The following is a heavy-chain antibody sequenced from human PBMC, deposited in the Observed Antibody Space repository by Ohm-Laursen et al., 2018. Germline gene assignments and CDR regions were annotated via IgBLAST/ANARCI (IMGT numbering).Heavy chain of an antibody. CDR1: GFTFNTYA. V-gene: IGHV3-23*01. Sequence: GSLRLSCAASGFTFNTYAMHWVRQAPGKGLEWVSAISAGGGSTYYADSVKGRFTISRDNSKNTLYLQMNSLRAEDTAVYYCAKRVGSPTGYGMDVWGQGTTVTVSS. D-gene: IGHD1-26*01. J-gene: IGHJ6*02. CDR2: ISAGGGST. CDR3: AKRVGSPTGYGMDV.